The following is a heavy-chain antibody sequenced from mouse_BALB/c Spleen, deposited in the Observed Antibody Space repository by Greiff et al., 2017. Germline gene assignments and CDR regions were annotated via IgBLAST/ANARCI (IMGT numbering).Heavy chain of an antibody. CDR2: ISNGGGST. CDR1: GFTFSSYT. Sequence: EVKLVESGGGLVQPGGSLKLSCAASGFTFSSYTMSWVRQTPEKRLEWVAYISNGGGSTYYPDTVKGRFTISRDNAKSPLYLQMSSLKSEDTALCYGERHNYGVMDYWGQGTSVTVSS. D-gene: IGHD1-1*01. J-gene: IGHJ4*01. CDR3: ERHNYGVMDY. V-gene: IGHV5-12-2*01.